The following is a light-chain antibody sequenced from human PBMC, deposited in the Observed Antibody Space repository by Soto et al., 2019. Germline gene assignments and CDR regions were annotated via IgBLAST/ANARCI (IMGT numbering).Light chain of an antibody. CDR3: FSYAGNSVYV. J-gene: IGLJ1*01. V-gene: IGLV2-23*02. CDR2: EVT. Sequence: QSVLPHPASVSGSPGQSITMSCTGTSSNVGSYNLVSWFQQLPGKVPKLMIYEVTKRPSGVSDRFSGSKSGNTASLTISGLQAEDEADYYCFSYAGNSVYVFGTGTKVTVL. CDR1: SSNVGSYNL.